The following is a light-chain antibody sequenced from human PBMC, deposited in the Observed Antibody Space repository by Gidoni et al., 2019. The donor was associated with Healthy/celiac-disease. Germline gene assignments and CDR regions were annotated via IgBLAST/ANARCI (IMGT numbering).Light chain of an antibody. V-gene: IGKV1-39*01. J-gene: IGKJ1*01. CDR1: ESISSY. CDR3: QPRYSTPWT. Sequence: DIQMTHSPSTLSASGGDRVTITCRANESISSYLNWYQQKSGKDPTLLIYAASRLQSVVPSRFSGSGSGTAFELTISSLPPEDFATYYCQPRYSTPWTFXHXTKVDI. CDR2: AAS.